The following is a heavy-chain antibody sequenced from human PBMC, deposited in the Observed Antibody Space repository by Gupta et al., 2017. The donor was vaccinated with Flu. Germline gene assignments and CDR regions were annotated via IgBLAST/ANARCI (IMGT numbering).Heavy chain of an antibody. V-gene: IGHV3-74*01. Sequence: EVQLVESGGGLVQPGGSLRLSCAASGFTFSSSWMHWVRQAPGKGLVWVSRIKSDGSSTSYADSVKGRITISRDNAKNTLYLQMNSLRAEDTALYYCARDPHGDCGSDCPHDAFDIWGQGTMVTVSS. CDR2: IKSDGSST. J-gene: IGHJ3*02. CDR1: GFTFSSSW. CDR3: ARDPHGDCGSDCPHDAFDI. D-gene: IGHD2-21*02.